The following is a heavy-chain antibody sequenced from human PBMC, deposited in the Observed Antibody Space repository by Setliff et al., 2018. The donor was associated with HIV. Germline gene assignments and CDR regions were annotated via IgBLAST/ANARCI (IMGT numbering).Heavy chain of an antibody. Sequence: PSETLSLTCTVSGFSISSDYYGGWIRQPPGKGLEWIGSIYHSGSTYYNPSLQSRVTMAVDTSKNQFSLKLSSVTAADTAVCYCAREAIFGVVPDDGNDAFDIWGQGTMVTVSS. CDR3: AREAIFGVVPDDGNDAFDI. CDR2: IYHSGST. J-gene: IGHJ3*02. V-gene: IGHV4-38-2*02. CDR1: GFSISSDYY. D-gene: IGHD3-3*01.